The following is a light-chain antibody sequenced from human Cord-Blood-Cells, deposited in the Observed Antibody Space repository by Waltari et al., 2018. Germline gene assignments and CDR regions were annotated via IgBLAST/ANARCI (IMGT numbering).Light chain of an antibody. CDR3: CSYAGSSTFYV. CDR2: EGS. V-gene: IGLV2-23*01. CDR1: SSDGGGYNL. Sequence: QSSLTQPASVFGSPGQSLTIPCPVTSSDGGGYNLVSWYQQHPGKAPNLMIYEGSKRPSGVSNRVSGSKSGNTASLTISGLQAEDEADYYCCSYAGSSTFYVFGTGTKVTVL. J-gene: IGLJ1*01.